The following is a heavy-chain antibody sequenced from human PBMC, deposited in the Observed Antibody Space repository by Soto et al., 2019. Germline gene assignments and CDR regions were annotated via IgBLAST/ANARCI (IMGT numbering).Heavy chain of an antibody. CDR3: ARQAKIGDRSQFYFAS. CDR2: ISYNGRNK. D-gene: IGHD3-16*01. J-gene: IGHJ4*02. V-gene: IGHV3-30*04. Sequence: LRLSCAASGFTFSFYAMHWVRQAPGKGLGWVAVISYNGRNKHYVDSVKGRFTISRDNSQDTLYLQMDSLRPDDTAVYYCARQAKIGDRSQFYFASWGQGTLVTVSS. CDR1: GFTFSFYA.